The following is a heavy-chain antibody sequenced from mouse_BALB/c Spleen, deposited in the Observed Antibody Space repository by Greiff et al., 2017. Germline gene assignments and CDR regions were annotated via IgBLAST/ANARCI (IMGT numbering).Heavy chain of an antibody. J-gene: IGHJ4*01. V-gene: IGHV2-6-5*01. D-gene: IGHD1-2*01. CDR2: IWGGGST. CDR1: GFSLTDYG. CDR3: AKHDYYYGYEAAMDY. Sequence: QVQLKQSGPGLVAPSQSLSITCTVSGFSLTDYGVSWIRQPPGKGLEWLGVIWGGGSTYYNSALKSRLSISKDNSKSQVFLKMNSLQTDDTAMYYCAKHDYYYGYEAAMDYWGQGTSVTVSS.